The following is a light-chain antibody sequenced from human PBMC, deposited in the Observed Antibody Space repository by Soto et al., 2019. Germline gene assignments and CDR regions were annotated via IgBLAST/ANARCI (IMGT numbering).Light chain of an antibody. CDR3: SSYTSSTTWV. CDR2: EVN. V-gene: IGLV2-14*01. J-gene: IGLJ3*02. CDR1: SSDVGGYNY. Sequence: QSVLTQPASVSGSPGQSIIISCTGASSDVGGYNYVSWYQQHPGKAPKLLIYEVNNRPSGVSNRFSGSKSGNTASLTLSGLQAEDEADYYCSSYTSSTTWVFGGGTKLTVL.